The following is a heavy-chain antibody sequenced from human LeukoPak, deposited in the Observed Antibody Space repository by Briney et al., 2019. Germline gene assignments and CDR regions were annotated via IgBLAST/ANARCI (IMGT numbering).Heavy chain of an antibody. CDR3: ARDLSSGWYYFDY. V-gene: IGHV1-18*01. CDR2: ISGYNGNT. D-gene: IGHD6-19*01. Sequence: ASVKVSCKASGYTFTGYGISWVRQAPGQGLEWMGWISGYNGNTNLAQKLQGRVTVTTEKSTSTAYMELRSLRSDDTAVYYCARDLSSGWYYFDYWGQGTLVTVSS. J-gene: IGHJ4*02. CDR1: GYTFTGYG.